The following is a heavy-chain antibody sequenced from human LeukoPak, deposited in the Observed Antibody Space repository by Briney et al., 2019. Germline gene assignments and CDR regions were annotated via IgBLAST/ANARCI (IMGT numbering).Heavy chain of an antibody. Sequence: SETLSLTCAVYGGSFSGYYWSWIRQPPGKGLEWIGYIYYSGSTHYNPSLKSRVTISADTSKNQFSLKLSSVTAADTAVYYCARLGGYSGYALDYWGQGTLVTVSS. D-gene: IGHD5-12*01. CDR2: IYYSGST. CDR3: ARLGGYSGYALDY. J-gene: IGHJ4*02. CDR1: GGSFSGYY. V-gene: IGHV4-59*08.